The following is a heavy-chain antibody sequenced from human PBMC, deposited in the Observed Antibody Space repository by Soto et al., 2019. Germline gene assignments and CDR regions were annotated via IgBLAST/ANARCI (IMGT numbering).Heavy chain of an antibody. D-gene: IGHD3-22*01. Sequence: SVKVSCKASGGTFSSYAISWVRQAPGQGLEWMGGIIPIFGTANYAQKFQGRVTITADESTSTAYMELSSLRSEDTAVYYCARKCYYDSSGHHYYYYGMDVWGQGTTVTVS. CDR3: ARKCYYDSSGHHYYYYGMDV. CDR1: GGTFSSYA. V-gene: IGHV1-69*13. CDR2: IIPIFGTA. J-gene: IGHJ6*02.